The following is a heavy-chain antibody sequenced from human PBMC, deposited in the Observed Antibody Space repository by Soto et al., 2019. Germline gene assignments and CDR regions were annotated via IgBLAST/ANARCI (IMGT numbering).Heavy chain of an antibody. V-gene: IGHV3-15*07. CDR3: TTADFNYYGSGSYYYYYYGMDV. CDR1: GFTFSNAW. J-gene: IGHJ6*02. Sequence: EVQLVESGGGLVKPGGSLRLSCAASGFTFSNAWMNWVRQAPGKGLEWVGRIKSKTDGGTTDYAAPVKGRFTISRDDSKNTLYLQMNSLKNEDTAVYYCTTADFNYYGSGSYYYYYYGMDVWGQGTTVTVSS. D-gene: IGHD3-10*01. CDR2: IKSKTDGGTT.